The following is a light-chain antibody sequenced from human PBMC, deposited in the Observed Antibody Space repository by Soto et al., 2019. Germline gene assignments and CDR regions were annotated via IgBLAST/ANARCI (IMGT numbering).Light chain of an antibody. CDR2: DAS. CDR1: QSISSW. Sequence: DIQMTQSPSTLSASVGDRVTITCRASQSISSWLAWYQQKPGKAPKLLIYDASSLESGVPSRFSGSGSGTEFTLTISSLQPVDFATYYCQQYNSAPWSFGQGTKVVIK. J-gene: IGKJ1*01. CDR3: QQYNSAPWS. V-gene: IGKV1-5*01.